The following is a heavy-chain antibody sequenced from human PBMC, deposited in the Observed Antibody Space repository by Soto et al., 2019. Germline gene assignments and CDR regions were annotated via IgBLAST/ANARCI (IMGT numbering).Heavy chain of an antibody. V-gene: IGHV3-33*01. J-gene: IGHJ4*02. Sequence: GGSLRLSCAASGFTFSSYGMHWVRQAPGKGLEWVAVIWYDGSNKYYADSVKGRFTISRDNSKNTLYLQMNSLRAEDTAVYYCARDLATDIQYFDYWGQGTLVTVSS. CDR2: IWYDGSNK. CDR1: GFTFSSYG. CDR3: ARDLATDIQYFDY. D-gene: IGHD2-15*01.